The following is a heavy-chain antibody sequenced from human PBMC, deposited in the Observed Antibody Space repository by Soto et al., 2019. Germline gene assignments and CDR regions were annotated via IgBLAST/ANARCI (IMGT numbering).Heavy chain of an antibody. CDR3: ARSNPVKGDYYYYGMDV. J-gene: IGHJ6*02. Sequence: GESLKISCKGSGYSFTSYWIGWVRQMPGKGLEWMGIIYPGDSDTRYSPSFQGQVTISADKSISTAYLQWSSLKASDTAMYYCARSNPVKGDYYYYGMDVWGQRTTVTVSS. V-gene: IGHV5-51*01. CDR1: GYSFTSYW. CDR2: IYPGDSDT.